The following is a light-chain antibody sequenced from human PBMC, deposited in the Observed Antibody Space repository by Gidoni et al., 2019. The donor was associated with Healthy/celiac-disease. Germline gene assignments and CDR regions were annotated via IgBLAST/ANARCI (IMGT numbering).Light chain of an antibody. Sequence: QSALTQPASVSGSPGQAITISCTGTSSDVGGYNYVSWYQQHPGKAPKLMIYDVRNRPSGVSNRFSGSKSGNPASLTISGLQAEDEADYYCSSYTSSSTLGVVFGGGTKLTVL. J-gene: IGLJ2*01. CDR1: SSDVGGYNY. CDR3: SSYTSSSTLGVV. V-gene: IGLV2-14*01. CDR2: DVR.